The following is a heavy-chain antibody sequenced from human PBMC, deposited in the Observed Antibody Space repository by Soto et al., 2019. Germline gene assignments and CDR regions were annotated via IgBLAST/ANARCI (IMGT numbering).Heavy chain of an antibody. CDR1: GYTFTSYG. J-gene: IGHJ5*02. Sequence: GASVKVSCKASGYTFTSYGISWVRQAPGQGLEWMGWIGAYNGNTNYAQKLQGRVTMTTDTSTSTAYMELRSLRSDDTAVYYCARDRYYDILTGYSKNWFDPWGQGTLVTISS. CDR3: ARDRYYDILTGYSKNWFDP. D-gene: IGHD3-9*01. CDR2: IGAYNGNT. V-gene: IGHV1-18*01.